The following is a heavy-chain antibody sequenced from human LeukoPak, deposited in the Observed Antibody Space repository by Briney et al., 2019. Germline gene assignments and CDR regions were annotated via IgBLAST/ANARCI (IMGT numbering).Heavy chain of an antibody. V-gene: IGHV3-11*01. J-gene: IGHJ4*02. Sequence: PGGSLRLSCAASGFAFSDFYMFWIRQAPGKGLEWISYISNSGSTLYYADSVKGRFTISRDNDKNLLYLQMNSLRADDTAVHYCARDALGSYDYWGQGTLVTVSS. CDR1: GFAFSDFY. D-gene: IGHD3-10*01. CDR3: ARDALGSYDY. CDR2: ISNSGSTL.